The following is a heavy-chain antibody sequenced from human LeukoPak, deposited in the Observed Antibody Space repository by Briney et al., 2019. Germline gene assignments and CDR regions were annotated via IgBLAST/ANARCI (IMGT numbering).Heavy chain of an antibody. Sequence: ASVKVSCKASGYTFTSYDINWVRQATGQGLEWMGWMNPNSGNTGYAQKFQGRVTMTRNTSISTAYMELSSLRSEDTAVYYCARHCSSTSCPPTTVTTHTYYYYGMDVWGQGTTVTVSS. V-gene: IGHV1-8*01. CDR2: MNPNSGNT. J-gene: IGHJ6*02. CDR1: GYTFTSYD. CDR3: ARHCSSTSCPPTTVTTHTYYYYGMDV. D-gene: IGHD2-2*01.